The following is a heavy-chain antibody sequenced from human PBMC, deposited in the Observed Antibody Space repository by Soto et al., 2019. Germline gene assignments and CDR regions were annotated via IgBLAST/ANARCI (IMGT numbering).Heavy chain of an antibody. Sequence: EVQLVESGGGLVKPGGSLRLSCAASGFTFSSYSMNWVRQAPGKGLEWVSSISSSSSYIYYADSVKGRFTISRDNAKNSLYLQMNSLRAEDTAVYYCARDSSIAAEDYCCYGMDVWGQGTTVTVSS. CDR3: ARDSSIAAEDYCCYGMDV. CDR1: GFTFSSYS. V-gene: IGHV3-21*01. D-gene: IGHD6-25*01. J-gene: IGHJ6*02. CDR2: ISSSSSYI.